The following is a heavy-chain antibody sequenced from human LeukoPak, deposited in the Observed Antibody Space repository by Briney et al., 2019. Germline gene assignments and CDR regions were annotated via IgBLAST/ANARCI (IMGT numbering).Heavy chain of an antibody. CDR2: IKSKTDGGTT. V-gene: IGHV3-15*01. Sequence: PGGSLRLSCAASGFTFSSYAMHWVRQAPGQGLEWVGRIKSKTDGGTTDYAAPVKDRFTISRDDSKNTLYLQMNSLKTEDTAVFFCTTDLHYFDSLGLDYWGQGTLVSVSS. D-gene: IGHD3-22*01. J-gene: IGHJ4*02. CDR3: TTDLHYFDSLGLDY. CDR1: GFTFSSYA.